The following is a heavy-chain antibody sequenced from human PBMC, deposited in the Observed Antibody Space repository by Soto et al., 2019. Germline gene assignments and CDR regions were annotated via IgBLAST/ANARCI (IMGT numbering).Heavy chain of an antibody. CDR3: AKRAYTTYDITSFDWFGP. Sequence: GESLKISCKGSGFIFADFWIGWVRQMPGKGLEWVGIIHPGDSDTRYSPSLQGQVTISADKSVSTIYLQWNSLKASDTAMYYCAKRAYTTYDITSFDWFGPWGQGTLVTVSS. V-gene: IGHV5-51*01. CDR1: GFIFADFW. J-gene: IGHJ5*02. CDR2: IHPGDSDT. D-gene: IGHD4-4*01.